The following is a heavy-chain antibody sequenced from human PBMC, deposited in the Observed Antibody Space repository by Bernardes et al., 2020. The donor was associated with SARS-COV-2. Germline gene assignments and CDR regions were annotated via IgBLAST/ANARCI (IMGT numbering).Heavy chain of an antibody. J-gene: IGHJ4*02. CDR2: ISAYNGNT. V-gene: IGHV1-18*01. CDR3: ARVLDSSYYFDY. Sequence: ASVQVSCKASVYTFPSYGISWVRQAPGQGLSLMGWISAYNGNTNYAQKLQGRVTMTTDTSTSTAYMELRSLRSDDTAVYYCARVLDSSYYFDYWGQGTLVTVSS. CDR1: VYTFPSYG. D-gene: IGHD6-6*01.